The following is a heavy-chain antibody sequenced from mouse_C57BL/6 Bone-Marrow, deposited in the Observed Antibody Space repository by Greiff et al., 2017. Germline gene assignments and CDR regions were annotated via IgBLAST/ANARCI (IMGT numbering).Heavy chain of an antibody. CDR3: ARNDVYLAWFAY. CDR1: GYTFTSYW. V-gene: IGHV1-55*01. Sequence: QVQLQQPGAELVKPGASVKMSCKASGYTFTSYWITWVKQRPGQGLEWIGDIYPGSGSTNYNEKFKNKATMTVDTSSSAAYMQLSSLTSEDSAVYDCARNDVYLAWFAYWGQGTLVTVSA. CDR2: IYPGSGST. J-gene: IGHJ3*01. D-gene: IGHD2-3*01.